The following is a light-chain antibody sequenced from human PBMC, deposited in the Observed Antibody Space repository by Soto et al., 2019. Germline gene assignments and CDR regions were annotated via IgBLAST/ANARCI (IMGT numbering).Light chain of an antibody. Sequence: EIVLTQSPGTLSLSPGERATLSCRASQSVSENYLTWYQQKPGQAPRFLIYGASSRATGIPDRFSGSGSGTDFTLTISRLEPEDFAVYYCQQYGSSPLTFGGGTKVEIK. V-gene: IGKV3-20*01. J-gene: IGKJ4*01. CDR2: GAS. CDR3: QQYGSSPLT. CDR1: QSVSENY.